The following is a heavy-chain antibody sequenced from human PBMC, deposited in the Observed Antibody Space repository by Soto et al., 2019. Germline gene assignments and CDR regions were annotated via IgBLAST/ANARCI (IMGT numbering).Heavy chain of an antibody. V-gene: IGHV1-3*01. Sequence: ASVKVSCKPSGYTFTSYAIHWLLQAPGQRLEWMGWINAGNGNTKYSQKFQGRVTITRDTSASTAYMELSSLRSEDTAVYYCARTALGKNLIDYWGQGTLVTVSS. J-gene: IGHJ4*02. CDR2: INAGNGNT. D-gene: IGHD3-10*01. CDR1: GYTFTSYA. CDR3: ARTALGKNLIDY.